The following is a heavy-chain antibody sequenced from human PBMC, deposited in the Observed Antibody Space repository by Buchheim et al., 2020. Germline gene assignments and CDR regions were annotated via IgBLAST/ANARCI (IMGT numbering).Heavy chain of an antibody. CDR1: GFTFKTYA. D-gene: IGHD4-17*01. V-gene: IGHV3-30-3*01. J-gene: IGHJ4*02. CDR3: ARDMLSSDYGDFVNSFDS. Sequence: QVQLVESGGGVVQPGRSLRLSCAASGFTFKTYAIHWVRHAPGKGLEWVAVISSDGSTKYYADSVTGRFTISRDNSKNTSYLQLKTLRPEDTAVYYCARDMLSSDYGDFVNSFDSWGQGT. CDR2: ISSDGSTK.